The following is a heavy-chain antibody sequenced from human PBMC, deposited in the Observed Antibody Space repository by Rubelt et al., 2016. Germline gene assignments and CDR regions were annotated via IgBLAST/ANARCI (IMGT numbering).Heavy chain of an antibody. V-gene: IGHV3-15*01. D-gene: IGHD2-21*02. Sequence: GLEWVGRIKSKTDGGTTDYAAPVKGRFTISRDDSKNTLYLQMNSLKTEDTAVYYCTTGGWVTAPPFDYWGQGTLVTASS. CDR3: TTGGWVTAPPFDY. CDR2: IKSKTDGGTT. J-gene: IGHJ4*02.